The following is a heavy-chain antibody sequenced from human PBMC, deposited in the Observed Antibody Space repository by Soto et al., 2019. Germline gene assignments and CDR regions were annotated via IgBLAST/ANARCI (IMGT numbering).Heavy chain of an antibody. Sequence: QVQLVQSGAEVKKPGSSVKVSCKASRGSFSIYSISWVRQAPGQGLEWMGGITPISGTTNYAQKFQGRVTITADESTSTAYMDLSSLRSEDTAVYYCARELHDSSGYYRYYFDYWGQGPLVTVSS. CDR2: ITPISGTT. V-gene: IGHV1-69*01. CDR3: ARELHDSSGYYRYYFDY. J-gene: IGHJ4*02. CDR1: RGSFSIYS. D-gene: IGHD3-22*01.